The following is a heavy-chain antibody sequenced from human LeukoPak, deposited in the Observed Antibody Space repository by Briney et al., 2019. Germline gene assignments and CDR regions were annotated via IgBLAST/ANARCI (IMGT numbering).Heavy chain of an antibody. Sequence: GGSLRLSCAASGFRFSNYEMNWVRQAPGKGLEWVSHISSSGSIIFYADSVKGRFTISRDNAKNSPYLQMNSLRAEDTSVYYCAGRLSSDYYYMDVWGKGTTVTVSS. V-gene: IGHV3-48*03. CDR3: AGRLSSDYYYMDV. CDR1: GFRFSNYE. J-gene: IGHJ6*03. CDR2: ISSSGSII.